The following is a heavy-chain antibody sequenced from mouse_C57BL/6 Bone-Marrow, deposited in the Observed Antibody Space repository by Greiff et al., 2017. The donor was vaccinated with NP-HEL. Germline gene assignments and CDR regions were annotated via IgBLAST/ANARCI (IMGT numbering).Heavy chain of an antibody. Sequence: VQLQQSGPVLVKPGASVKMSCKASGYTFTDYYMNWVKQSHGKSLEWIGVINPYNGGTSYNQKFKGKATLTVDKSSSTAYMELNSLTSEDSAVYYCARGMYGYDGWYFDVWGTGTTVTVSS. V-gene: IGHV1-19*01. CDR2: INPYNGGT. CDR1: GYTFTDYY. J-gene: IGHJ1*03. CDR3: ARGMYGYDGWYFDV. D-gene: IGHD2-2*01.